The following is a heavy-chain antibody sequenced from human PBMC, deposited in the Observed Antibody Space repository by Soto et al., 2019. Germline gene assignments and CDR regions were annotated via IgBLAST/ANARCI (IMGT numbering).Heavy chain of an antibody. Sequence: SETLSLTCTVSGASISGYFWSWIRQPPGKGLEWIGDIYDSGSTSDNPSLRSRVTILVDTSKNQFSLEMSSMTAADTVVYYCARGVYVDYYGMDVWGQGTTVTVSS. CDR2: IYDSGST. D-gene: IGHD2-8*01. CDR3: ARGVYVDYYGMDV. CDR1: GASISGYF. V-gene: IGHV4-59*01. J-gene: IGHJ6*02.